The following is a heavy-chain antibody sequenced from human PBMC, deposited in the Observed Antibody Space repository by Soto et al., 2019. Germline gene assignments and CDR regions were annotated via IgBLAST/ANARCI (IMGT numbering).Heavy chain of an antibody. CDR3: AIIGSGDYSDFDY. D-gene: IGHD4-4*01. Sequence: SVKVSCKVLCYTFTSYGISWVRQAPGQGLEWMGWIRPNDGHTNYAQKFQDRVTMTRDTSTTTVYMDLRSLGSDDTAVYYCAIIGSGDYSDFDYWGQGTLVTVSS. V-gene: IGHV1-18*01. CDR1: CYTFTSYG. CDR2: IRPNDGHT. J-gene: IGHJ4*02.